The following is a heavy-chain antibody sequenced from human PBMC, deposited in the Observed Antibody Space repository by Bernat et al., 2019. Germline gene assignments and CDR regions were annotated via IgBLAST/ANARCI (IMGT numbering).Heavy chain of an antibody. CDR1: GFTFSSYA. V-gene: IGHV3-23*01. CDR3: AKDRWEDCGDYPFDY. Sequence: EVQLLESGGGLVQPGGSLRLSCAASGFTFSSYAMSWVRQAPGKGLEWVSAISGIGGSTYAADAVKGRFTITRDKSKNTLYLQMKSLRVEDTAVYYCAKDRWEDCGDYPFDYWGQGTLVTVSS. J-gene: IGHJ4*02. D-gene: IGHD4-17*01. CDR2: ISGIGGST.